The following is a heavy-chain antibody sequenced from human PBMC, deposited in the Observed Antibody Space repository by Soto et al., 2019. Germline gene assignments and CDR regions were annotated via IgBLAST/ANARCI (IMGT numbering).Heavy chain of an antibody. D-gene: IGHD1-26*01. CDR3: ARIKWGLNYYNGMDV. J-gene: IGHJ6*02. V-gene: IGHV1-2*02. CDR2: INPKTAAT. CDR1: GYSFSDYF. Sequence: QVQLVQSGAEVQKSGASVKVSCKPSGYSFSDYFIQWVRQAPRQGLEWVAWINPKTAATNYAKKLQGRASLTWDTYSKPTYMELTWLRPDDTAVYYCARIKWGLNYYNGMDVWGQGTTVIVSS.